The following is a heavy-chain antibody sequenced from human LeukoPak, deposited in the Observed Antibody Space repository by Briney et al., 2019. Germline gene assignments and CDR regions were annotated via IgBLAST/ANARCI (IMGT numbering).Heavy chain of an antibody. V-gene: IGHV4-38-2*02. D-gene: IGHD3-3*01. J-gene: IGHJ4*02. CDR1: DYSISSGYC. CDR2: IHHSGST. CDR3: ARADFWSGYSPFDY. Sequence: SETLSLTCTVSDYSISSGYCWGWIRQPPGKGLEWIGSIHHSGSTYYNPSLKSRVTISINTSKNQFSLKLSSVTAADTAVYYCARADFWSGYSPFDYWGQGTLVTVSS.